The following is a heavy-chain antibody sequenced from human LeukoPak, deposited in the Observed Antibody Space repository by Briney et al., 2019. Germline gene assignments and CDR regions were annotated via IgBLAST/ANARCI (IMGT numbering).Heavy chain of an antibody. CDR1: GFTFSSYA. CDR2: IGVATGTT. V-gene: IGHV3-23*01. D-gene: IGHD1-14*01. Sequence: GGSLRLSCAASGFTFSSYAMSWVRQAPGKGLEWVSTIGVATGTTYYGDSVKGRFTISRDNSKNTLFLQMNSLRAEDTALYYCARTGQFDPWGQGTLVTASS. J-gene: IGHJ5*02. CDR3: ARTGQFDP.